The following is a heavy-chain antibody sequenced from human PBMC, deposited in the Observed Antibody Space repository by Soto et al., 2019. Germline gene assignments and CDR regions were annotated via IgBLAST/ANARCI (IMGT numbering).Heavy chain of an antibody. CDR2: IYYSGST. CDR1: GSSISSGAYY. CDR3: AILVNIYSCFDY. J-gene: IGHJ4*02. D-gene: IGHD1-26*01. Sequence: SESLSLTCTVSGSSISSGAYYWRWIRQHPGKGLEWIGYIYYSGSTYYNPSLKSRVTISVDTSKNQFSLKLSSVSAADTAVYYCAILVNIYSCFDYCGQLPPVPASS. V-gene: IGHV4-31*03.